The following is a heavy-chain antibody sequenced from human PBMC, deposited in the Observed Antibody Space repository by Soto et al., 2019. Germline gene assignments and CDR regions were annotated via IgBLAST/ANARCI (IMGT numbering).Heavy chain of an antibody. CDR2: ISSSSSYI. V-gene: IGHV3-21*01. D-gene: IGHD6-6*01. CDR1: GFTFSSYS. J-gene: IGHJ4*02. CDR3: ARMLAARRGKDD. Sequence: EVQRVESGGGLVKPGGSLRLSCAASGFTFSSYSMNWVSQAPGKGLEWVSSISSSSSYIYYADSVKGRFTISRDNAKKSVDLQMNSLRAEDTAVYYCARMLAARRGKDDWGQGTMVTVSS.